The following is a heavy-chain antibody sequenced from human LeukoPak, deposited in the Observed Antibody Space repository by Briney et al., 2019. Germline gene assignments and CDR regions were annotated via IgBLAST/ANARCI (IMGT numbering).Heavy chain of an antibody. V-gene: IGHV3-23*01. CDR1: VFTFSNSA. Sequence: TGGSLRLSCAASVFTFSNSAMSWVRQAPGKGLEWVSTLSGSGITTYYADSVKGRFTISRDNSKNTLYLQMNSLRAEDTAVYYCAKGIYSSGWSYFDYWGHGTLVTVSS. CDR3: AKGIYSSGWSYFDY. CDR2: LSGSGITT. D-gene: IGHD6-19*01. J-gene: IGHJ4*01.